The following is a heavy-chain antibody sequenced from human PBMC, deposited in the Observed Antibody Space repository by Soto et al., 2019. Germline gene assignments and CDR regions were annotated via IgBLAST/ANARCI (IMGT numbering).Heavy chain of an antibody. V-gene: IGHV3-23*01. CDR2: IDGDGST. J-gene: IGHJ4*02. D-gene: IGHD4-4*01. Sequence: GGSLRLSCAASGSTFIEYAMSWVRQAPGKGLEWVSCIDGDGSTYSADSVKGRFITSRDNSKNTLFLHMYSLTAEDTAVYYCAHGGRKDYSNYFYWGQGTLVTVSS. CDR1: GSTFIEYA. CDR3: AHGGRKDYSNYFY.